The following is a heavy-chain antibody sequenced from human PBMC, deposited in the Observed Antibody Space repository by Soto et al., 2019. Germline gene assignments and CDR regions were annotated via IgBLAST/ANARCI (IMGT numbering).Heavy chain of an antibody. V-gene: IGHV3-30-3*01. Sequence: QVQLVESGGGVVQPGRSLRLSCAASGFTFSSYAMHWVRQAPGKGLEWVAVISYDGSNKYYADSVKGRFTISRDNSKNTLYLQMNNLRAEDTAVYYCARELELRKLYYFDYWGQGTLVTVSS. CDR3: ARELELRKLYYFDY. J-gene: IGHJ4*02. CDR2: ISYDGSNK. CDR1: GFTFSSYA. D-gene: IGHD1-26*01.